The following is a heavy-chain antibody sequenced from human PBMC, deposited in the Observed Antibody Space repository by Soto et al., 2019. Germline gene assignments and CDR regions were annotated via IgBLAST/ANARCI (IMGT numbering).Heavy chain of an antibody. CDR3: ARRGKLELPEIGYYYYATDV. Sequence: SETLSLTCTVSGGSISSSSYYWGWIRQPPGKGLEWIGSIYYSGSTYYNPSLKSRVTISVDTSKNQFSLKLSSVTAADTAVYYCARRGKLELPEIGYYYYATDVWGQGPKVTVSS. J-gene: IGHJ6*02. D-gene: IGHD1-7*01. V-gene: IGHV4-39*01. CDR1: GGSISSSSYY. CDR2: IYYSGST.